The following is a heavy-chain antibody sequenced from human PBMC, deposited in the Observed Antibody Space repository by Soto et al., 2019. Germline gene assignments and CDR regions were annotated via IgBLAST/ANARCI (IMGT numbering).Heavy chain of an antibody. CDR3: TSYPGHFVSGY. CDR2: IYPDGRT. D-gene: IGHD3-10*01. Sequence: SCEAFARNTGVTYMNWVRQAPGKGLEWVSAIYPDGRTFYADSVKGRFTISRDDSKNTLYLQLSSLRAGNAAISYCTSYPGHFVSGYWGQGP. V-gene: IGHV3-53*01. CDR1: ARNTGVTY. J-gene: IGHJ4*02.